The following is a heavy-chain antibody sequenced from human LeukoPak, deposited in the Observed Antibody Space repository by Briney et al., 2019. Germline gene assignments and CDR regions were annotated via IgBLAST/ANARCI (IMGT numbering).Heavy chain of an antibody. J-gene: IGHJ4*02. CDR2: ISSSGSIK. V-gene: IGHV3-11*04. CDR3: ARDFRRGEGY. Sequence: KPGGSLRLSCAASGFTFSDNHMSWIRQAPGKGLEWVSYISSSGSIKYYVDSVKGRFTISRDNAKNSLYLHMNSLRAEDTAVYYCARDFRRGEGYWGQGTLVTVSS. CDR1: GFTFSDNH.